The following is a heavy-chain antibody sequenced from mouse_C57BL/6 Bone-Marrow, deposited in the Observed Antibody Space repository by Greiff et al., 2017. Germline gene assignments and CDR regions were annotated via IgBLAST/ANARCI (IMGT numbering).Heavy chain of an antibody. J-gene: IGHJ3*01. CDR1: GYTFTAYE. CDR3: TRFYYGYAWFAY. CDR2: IDPETGGT. V-gene: IGHV1-15*01. Sequence: QVQLQQSGAELVRPGASVTLSCKASGYTFTAYEMHWVKQTPVHGLEWIGAIDPETGGTAYNQKFKGKAILTADKSSSTAYMELRSLTSEDSAVXYCTRFYYGYAWFAYWGQGTLVTVSA. D-gene: IGHD2-2*01.